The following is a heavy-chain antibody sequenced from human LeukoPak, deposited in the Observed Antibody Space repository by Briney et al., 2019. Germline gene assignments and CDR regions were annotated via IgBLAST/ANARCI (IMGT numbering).Heavy chain of an antibody. Sequence: SETLSLTCTVSGGSISSYYWSWIRQPPGKGLEWIGYIYYSGSTNYNPSLKSRVTISVDTSKNQFSLKLSSVTAADTAVYYCAREGRASDAFDIWGQGTMVTVSS. CDR1: GGSISSYY. J-gene: IGHJ3*02. V-gene: IGHV4-59*12. CDR2: IYYSGST. CDR3: AREGRASDAFDI.